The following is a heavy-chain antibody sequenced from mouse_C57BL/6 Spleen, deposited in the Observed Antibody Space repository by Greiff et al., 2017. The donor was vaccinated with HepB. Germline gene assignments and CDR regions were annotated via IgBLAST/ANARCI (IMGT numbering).Heavy chain of an antibody. Sequence: EVHLVESGEGLVKPGGSLKLSCAASGFTFSSYAMSWVRQTPEKRLEWVAYISSGGDYIYYADTVKGRFTISRDKARNTLYLQMSSLKSEDTAMYYCTRDHDYSAWFAYWGQGTLVTVSA. J-gene: IGHJ3*01. CDR2: ISSGGDYI. CDR3: TRDHDYSAWFAY. CDR1: GFTFSSYA. V-gene: IGHV5-9-1*02. D-gene: IGHD1-1*01.